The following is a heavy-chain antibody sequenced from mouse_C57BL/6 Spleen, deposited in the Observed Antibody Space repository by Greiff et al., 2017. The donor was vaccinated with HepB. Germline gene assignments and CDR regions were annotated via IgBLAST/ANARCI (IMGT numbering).Heavy chain of an antibody. CDR3: ARRGYDYDVYFDY. D-gene: IGHD2-4*01. CDR1: GYTFTSYW. J-gene: IGHJ2*01. V-gene: IGHV1-52*01. Sequence: VKLQQPGAELVRPGSSVKLSCKASGYTFTSYWMHWVKQRPIQGLEWIGNIDPSDSETHYNQKFKDKATLTVDKSSSTAYMQLSSLTSEDSAVYYCARRGYDYDVYFDYWGQGTTLTVSS. CDR2: IDPSDSET.